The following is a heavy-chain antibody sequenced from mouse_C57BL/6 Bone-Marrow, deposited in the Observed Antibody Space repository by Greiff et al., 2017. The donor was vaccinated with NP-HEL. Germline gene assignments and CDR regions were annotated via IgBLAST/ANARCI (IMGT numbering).Heavy chain of an antibody. CDR1: GYTFTSYW. Sequence: VQLQQPGAELVMPGASVKLSCKASGYTFTSYWMHWVKQRPGQGLEWIGEIDPSDSYTNYNQKFKGKSTLTVDKSSSTAYMQLSSLTSEDSAVYYCARKRAYFDVWGTETTVTVSS. J-gene: IGHJ1*03. V-gene: IGHV1-69*01. D-gene: IGHD3-3*01. CDR3: ARKRAYFDV. CDR2: IDPSDSYT.